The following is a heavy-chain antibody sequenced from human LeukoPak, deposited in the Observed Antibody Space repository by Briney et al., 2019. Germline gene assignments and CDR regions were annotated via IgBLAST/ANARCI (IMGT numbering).Heavy chain of an antibody. CDR3: AKPGRVLDYYYYMDV. D-gene: IGHD3-3*01. CDR1: GFTFDDYA. Sequence: GGSLRLSCAASGFTFDDYAMHWVRQAPGKGLEWVSLISWDGGSTYYADSVKGRFTISRDNSKNSLYLQMNSLRAEDTALYYCAKPGRVLDYYYYMDVWGKGTTVTVSS. J-gene: IGHJ6*03. V-gene: IGHV3-43D*03. CDR2: ISWDGGST.